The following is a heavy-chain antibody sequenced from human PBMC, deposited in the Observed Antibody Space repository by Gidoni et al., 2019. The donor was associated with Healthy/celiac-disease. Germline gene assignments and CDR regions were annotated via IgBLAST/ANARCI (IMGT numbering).Heavy chain of an antibody. V-gene: IGHV3-23*01. J-gene: IGHJ4*02. D-gene: IGHD2-21*01. Sequence: EVQLLESGGGLVQPGGSLRLSCAASGFPFSSYALSWVRQAPGKGVEWGAAISGSGGSRYYADSVKGRFTISRDNSKNTMDLQMNSLGAEDTAVYYCAPAPLGDALWFDDWGQGTLVTVSS. CDR1: GFPFSSYA. CDR2: ISGSGGSR. CDR3: APAPLGDALWFDD.